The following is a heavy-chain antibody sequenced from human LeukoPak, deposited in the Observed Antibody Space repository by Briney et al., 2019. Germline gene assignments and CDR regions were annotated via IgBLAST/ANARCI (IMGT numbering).Heavy chain of an antibody. D-gene: IGHD3-10*01. V-gene: IGHV4-4*07. Sequence: SETLSLTCTVSGVSVSNYCWTWIRLPARQGLEWTGRICSSGSTIYNPSLTRRVTMSLDMSNNQFSLKLTSVTAADTAIYYCARDRGSDGSDQLDPWGQGILVTVSP. CDR1: GVSVSNYC. CDR2: ICSSGST. CDR3: ARDRGSDGSDQLDP. J-gene: IGHJ5*02.